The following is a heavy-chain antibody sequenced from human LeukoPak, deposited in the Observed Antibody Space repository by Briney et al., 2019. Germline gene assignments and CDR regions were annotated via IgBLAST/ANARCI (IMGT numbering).Heavy chain of an antibody. D-gene: IGHD3-3*01. J-gene: IGHJ6*03. CDR3: ARDTARITIFGVAKYMDV. CDR1: GYTFTGYY. V-gene: IGHV1-2*02. Sequence: GASVKVSCKASGYTFTGYYMHWVRQAPGQGLEWMGWINPNSGGTNSAQKFQGRVTMTRDTSISTAYMELSRLRSDDTAVYHCARDTARITIFGVAKYMDVWGKGTTVTVSS. CDR2: INPNSGGT.